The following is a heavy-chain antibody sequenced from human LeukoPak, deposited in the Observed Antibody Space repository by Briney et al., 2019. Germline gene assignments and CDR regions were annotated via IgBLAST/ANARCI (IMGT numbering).Heavy chain of an antibody. Sequence: ASVKVSCKASGYTFTSYYMHWVRQAPGQGLEWMGIINPRGGSTSYAQKFQGRVTMTRDTSTSTVYMELSSLRSDDTAVYYCARARERIGFIGYWGQGTLVTVSS. CDR3: ARARERIGFIGY. V-gene: IGHV1-46*01. J-gene: IGHJ4*02. CDR2: INPRGGST. D-gene: IGHD1-1*01. CDR1: GYTFTSYY.